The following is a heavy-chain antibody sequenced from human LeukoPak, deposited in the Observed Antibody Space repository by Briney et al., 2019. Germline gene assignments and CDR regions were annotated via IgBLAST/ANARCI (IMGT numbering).Heavy chain of an antibody. CDR3: AKVRMITMIAYDAFDI. D-gene: IGHD3-22*01. CDR2: ISGSSSST. CDR1: GFTFSSYG. Sequence: GGSLRLSCAASGFTFSSYGMSWVRQAPGKGLEWVSAISGSSSSTYYADSVKGRFTISRDNSKNTLYLQMNSLRAEDTAVYYCAKVRMITMIAYDAFDIWGQGTMVTVSS. V-gene: IGHV3-23*01. J-gene: IGHJ3*02.